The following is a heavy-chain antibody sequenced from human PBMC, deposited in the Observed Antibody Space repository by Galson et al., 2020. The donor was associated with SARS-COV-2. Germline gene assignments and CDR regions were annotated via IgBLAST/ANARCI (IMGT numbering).Heavy chain of an antibody. CDR2: IDWDDDQ. CDR3: ARIVVEQQLVHDYYYGMDV. J-gene: IGHJ6*02. Sequence: QTLSLTCTFSGFSLSTSGMCVSWIRQPPGKALEWLALIDWDDDQYYSTSLKTRLTISKDTSKNQVVLTMTNMDPVDTATYYCARIVVEQQLVHDYYYGMDVWGQGTTVTVSS. V-gene: IGHV2-70*01. CDR1: GFSLSTSGMC. D-gene: IGHD6-13*01.